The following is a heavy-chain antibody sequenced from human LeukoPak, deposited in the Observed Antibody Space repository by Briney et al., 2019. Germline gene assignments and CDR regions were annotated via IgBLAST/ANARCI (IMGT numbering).Heavy chain of an antibody. CDR2: IYHSGST. D-gene: IGHD2-15*01. V-gene: IGHV4-38-2*02. CDR1: GYSISSGYY. CDR3: ARDCSVYCSGGSCYPNPYNWFDP. Sequence: SETLSLTCAVSGYSISSGYYRGWIRQPPGKGLEWIGSIYHSGSTYYNPSLKSRVTISVDTSKNQFSLKLSSVTAADTAVYYCARDCSVYCSGGSCYPNPYNWFDPWGQGTLVTVSS. J-gene: IGHJ5*02.